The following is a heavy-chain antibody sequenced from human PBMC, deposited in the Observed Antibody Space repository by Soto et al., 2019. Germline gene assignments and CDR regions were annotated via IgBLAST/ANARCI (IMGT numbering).Heavy chain of an antibody. D-gene: IGHD3-16*01. Sequence: QVQLVQSGAEVREPGASVMVSCKASGYTFGNNDISWVRQCTGQGLEWMGWMNPNSGKGGYAQKFQGRVTMTRDTSTSTAYMELSRLTSDDTAIYYCARMATFGTLNWFDPWGQGTLVTVSS. J-gene: IGHJ5*02. V-gene: IGHV1-8*01. CDR1: GYTFGNND. CDR2: MNPNSGKG. CDR3: ARMATFGTLNWFDP.